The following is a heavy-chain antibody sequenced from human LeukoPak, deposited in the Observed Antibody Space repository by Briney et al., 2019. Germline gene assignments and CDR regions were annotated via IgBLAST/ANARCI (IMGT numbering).Heavy chain of an antibody. V-gene: IGHV3-23*01. Sequence: GGSLRLSCADSGFTFGDYAMNWIRQAPGRGLEWVSTISSSGENTYFADSVKGRFTISRDNSKNTLFLQMNSLRVGDTAVYYCAKAPRRFRGIIITPLYYFDYWGQGTLVTVSS. J-gene: IGHJ4*02. D-gene: IGHD3-10*01. CDR2: ISSSGENT. CDR1: GFTFGDYA. CDR3: AKAPRRFRGIIITPLYYFDY.